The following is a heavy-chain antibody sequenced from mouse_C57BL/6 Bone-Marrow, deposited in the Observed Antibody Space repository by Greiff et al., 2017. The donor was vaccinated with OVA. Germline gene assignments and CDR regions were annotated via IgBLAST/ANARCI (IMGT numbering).Heavy chain of an antibody. Sequence: EVQLVESGGGLVKPGGSLKLSCAASGFTFSSYAMSWVRQTPEKRLEWVATISDGGSYTYYPDNVKGRLTISRDNAKNNLYLQMSHLKSEDTAMYYCARDSLFYAMDYWGQGTSVTVSA. CDR1: GFTFSSYA. D-gene: IGHD6-2*01. J-gene: IGHJ4*01. CDR2: ISDGGSYT. V-gene: IGHV5-4*01. CDR3: ARDSLFYAMDY.